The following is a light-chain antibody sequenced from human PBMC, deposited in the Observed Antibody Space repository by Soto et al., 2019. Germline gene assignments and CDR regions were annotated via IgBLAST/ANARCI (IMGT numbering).Light chain of an antibody. CDR1: SSDIGGYNY. CDR2: EVS. V-gene: IGLV2-14*01. Sequence: QSVLTQPASVSGSPGQSITISCTGTSSDIGGYNYVSWYQQHPGKAPKLMIYEVSNRPSGVSDRFSGSKSGDTASLTISGLQAEDEADYYCCSYGGSSTLVFGGGTKVTVL. J-gene: IGLJ3*02. CDR3: CSYGGSSTLV.